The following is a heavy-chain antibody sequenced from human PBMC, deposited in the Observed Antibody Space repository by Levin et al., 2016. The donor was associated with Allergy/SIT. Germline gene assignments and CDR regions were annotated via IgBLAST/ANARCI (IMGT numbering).Heavy chain of an antibody. Sequence: SETLSLTCAVYGGSFSGYYWSWIRQPPGKGLEWIGEINHSGSTNYNPSLKSRVTISVDTSKNQFSLKLSSVTAADTAVYYCARAKAIYIAARPLYFDYWGQGTLVTVSS. J-gene: IGHJ4*02. CDR2: INHSGST. CDR1: GGSFSGYY. V-gene: IGHV4-34*01. D-gene: IGHD6-6*01. CDR3: ARAKAIYIAARPLYFDY.